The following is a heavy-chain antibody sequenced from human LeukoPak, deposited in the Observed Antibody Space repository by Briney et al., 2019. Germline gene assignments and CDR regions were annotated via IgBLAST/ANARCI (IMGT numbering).Heavy chain of an antibody. CDR2: IQNHGGDK. Sequence: GGSLRLSCAASGIRFSGSGMHWVRQAPGKGLEWVSFIQNHGGDKNYADSVKGRFTVSKDNSQNTVYLQMNTLRPEDTAVYYCAREGGVVVAGTFDYWGQGTLVTVSS. CDR1: GIRFSGSG. CDR3: AREGGVVVAGTFDY. J-gene: IGHJ4*02. V-gene: IGHV3-30*02. D-gene: IGHD6-19*01.